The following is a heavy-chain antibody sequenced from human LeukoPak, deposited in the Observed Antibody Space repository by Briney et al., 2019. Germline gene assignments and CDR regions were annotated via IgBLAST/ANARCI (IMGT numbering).Heavy chain of an antibody. J-gene: IGHJ4*02. CDR3: AKYAGSGSYYNSFDY. Sequence: GGSLRLSCVASGFTFSSYAMHWVRQAPGKGLEWVAVISYDGSNKYYADSVKGRFTISRDNSKNTLYLQMNSLRAEDTAVYYCAKYAGSGSYYNSFDYWGQGTLVTVSS. CDR1: GFTFSSYA. V-gene: IGHV3-30-3*02. CDR2: ISYDGSNK. D-gene: IGHD3-10*01.